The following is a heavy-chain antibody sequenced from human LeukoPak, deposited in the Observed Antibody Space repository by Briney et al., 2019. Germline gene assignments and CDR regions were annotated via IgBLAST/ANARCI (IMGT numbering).Heavy chain of an antibody. CDR3: ARYSISGYDFRNPGMDV. CDR1: GYSIRSGYY. CDR2: IYPSGST. V-gene: IGHV4-38-2*01. J-gene: IGHJ6*02. D-gene: IGHD5-12*01. Sequence: PSETLSLTCVVSGYSIRSGYYWGWIRQPPGKGLEWIASIYPSGSTFYNPSLKSRVIISLDTSKNQFSLMLSSVTAADTAVYYCARYSISGYDFRNPGMDVWGQGTTVTVSS.